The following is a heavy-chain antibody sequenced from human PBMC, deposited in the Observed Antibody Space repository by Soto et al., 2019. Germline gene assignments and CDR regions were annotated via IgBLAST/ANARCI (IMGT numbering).Heavy chain of an antibody. J-gene: IGHJ4*02. D-gene: IGHD2-2*01. CDR3: ARGQVAGGTIDY. CDR2: ISAYNGDP. CDR1: GYTFTFSG. Sequence: QIQLLQSGPEVKKPGASVKGSCKTSGYTFTFSGINWVRQAPGQGLEWMGWISAYNGDPKYAQKFQDRVTMTTETSTSTAYLELRNLRSDDTAAYYCARGQVAGGTIDYLGQGTLVTVSS. V-gene: IGHV1-18*01.